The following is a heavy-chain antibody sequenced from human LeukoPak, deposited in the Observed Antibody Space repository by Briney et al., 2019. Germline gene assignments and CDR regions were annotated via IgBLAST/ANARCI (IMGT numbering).Heavy chain of an antibody. D-gene: IGHD3-16*02. V-gene: IGHV1-18*01. Sequence: ALVKVSCKASGYTFTNYGVSWVRQAPGQGLEWMGWTSVYNDNTNYAQKLLGRVTMTADTSTSTAYMELRGLRSDDTAVYYCARSFLYYMDVWGKGTTVTVSS. CDR1: GYTFTNYG. CDR2: TSVYNDNT. J-gene: IGHJ6*03. CDR3: ARSFLYYMDV.